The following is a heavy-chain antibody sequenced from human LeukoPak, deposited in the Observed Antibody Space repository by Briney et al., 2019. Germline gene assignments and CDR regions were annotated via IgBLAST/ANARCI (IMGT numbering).Heavy chain of an antibody. CDR2: ISSSSSYI. CDR3: ARHGLDAFDI. Sequence: GGSLRLSCAASGFTFSSYSMTWVRQAPGKGLEWVSSISSSSSYIYYADSVKGRFTISRDNAKNSLYLQMNSLRAEDTAVYYCARHGLDAFDIWGQGTMVTVSS. J-gene: IGHJ3*02. V-gene: IGHV3-21*01. CDR1: GFTFSSYS. D-gene: IGHD5-24*01.